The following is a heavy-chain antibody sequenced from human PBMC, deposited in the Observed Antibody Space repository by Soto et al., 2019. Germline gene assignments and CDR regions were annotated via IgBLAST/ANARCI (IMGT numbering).Heavy chain of an antibody. J-gene: IGHJ4*02. CDR2: IYHSGST. CDR3: ARVDRSGWTPIFFDY. CDR1: GFSISSGYY. D-gene: IGHD6-19*01. Sequence: SETLSLTCGVSGFSISSGYYWGWVRQPPGKGLEWIGTIYHSGSTFYNPSLKSRLTISVDTSKNQFSLRLSSVTAADTALYYCARVDRSGWTPIFFDYWGQGTLVT. V-gene: IGHV4-38-2*01.